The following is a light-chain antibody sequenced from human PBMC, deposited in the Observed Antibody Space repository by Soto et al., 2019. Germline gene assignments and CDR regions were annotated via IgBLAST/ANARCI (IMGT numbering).Light chain of an antibody. CDR2: EVS. CDR3: SSYTSRSTPV. CDR1: SSDVGTYKY. J-gene: IGLJ2*01. V-gene: IGLV2-14*01. Sequence: QSVLTQPASVSGSPGQSITISCTGTSSDVGTYKYVSWYQQLPGKAPKLMIYEVSNRPSGVSNRLSGSKSGNTASLTISELQAEDEADYYCSSYTSRSTPVFGGGTQMTVL.